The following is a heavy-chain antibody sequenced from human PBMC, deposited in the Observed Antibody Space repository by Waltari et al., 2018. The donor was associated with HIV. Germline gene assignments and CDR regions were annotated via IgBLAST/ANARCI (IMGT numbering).Heavy chain of an antibody. V-gene: IGHV3-7*01. J-gene: IGHJ4*02. CDR2: IKQDGSEQ. Sequence: EVQLVESGGGLVQPGWSLRLSCAASGFTFRAAWMRCVRQAPGKGLEWVANIKQDGSEQYYVDSVKGRFTISRDNAKSSLYLQMNSLRADDTAVYYCARPQGGYSYGFNYWGQGTLVTVSS. CDR1: GFTFRAAW. D-gene: IGHD5-18*01. CDR3: ARPQGGYSYGFNY.